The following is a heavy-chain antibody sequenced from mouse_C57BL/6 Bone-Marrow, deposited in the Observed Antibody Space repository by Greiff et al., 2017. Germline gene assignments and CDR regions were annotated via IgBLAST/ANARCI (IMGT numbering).Heavy chain of an antibody. V-gene: IGHV1-59*01. CDR3: ASWDGGFDY. J-gene: IGHJ2*01. Sequence: VQLQQPGAELVRPGTSVKLSCKASGYTFTSYWMHWVKQRPGQGLEWIGVIDPSDSYTNYNQKFKGKATLTVATSSSTAYMQLSSLTSEDSAVYYCASWDGGFDYWGQGTTLTVSS. CDR2: IDPSDSYT. CDR1: GYTFTSYW. D-gene: IGHD4-1*01.